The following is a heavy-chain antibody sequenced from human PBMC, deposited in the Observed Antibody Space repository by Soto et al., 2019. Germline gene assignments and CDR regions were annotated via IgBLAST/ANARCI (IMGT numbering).Heavy chain of an antibody. D-gene: IGHD4-17*01. V-gene: IGHV4-61*01. CDR2: VYYNGST. Sequence: QVQLQESGPGLVKPSYTLSLTCSVSGGSVSSHLYYWGWIRQPPGNGLEWIANVYYNGSTNYNPHLKSRVTISLDTSKNQFSLTLSSVTAADTAVYYCARVDYGDYPWFDPWGQGTPVTVSS. CDR3: ARVDYGDYPWFDP. J-gene: IGHJ5*02. CDR1: GGSVSSHLYY.